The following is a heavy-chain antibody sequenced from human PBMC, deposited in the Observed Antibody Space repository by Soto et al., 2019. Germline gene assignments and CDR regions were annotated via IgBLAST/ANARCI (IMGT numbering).Heavy chain of an antibody. V-gene: IGHV1-18*04. CDR1: GYTFTSYG. Sequence: GASVKVSCKASGYTFTSYGISWVRQAPGQGLEWMGWISAYNGNTNYAQKLQGRVTMTTDTSKNQFSLKLSSVTAADTAVYYCARGTVIHHWFDPWGQGTLVTVSS. CDR2: ISAYNGNT. J-gene: IGHJ5*02. CDR3: ARGTVIHHWFDP. D-gene: IGHD3-16*02.